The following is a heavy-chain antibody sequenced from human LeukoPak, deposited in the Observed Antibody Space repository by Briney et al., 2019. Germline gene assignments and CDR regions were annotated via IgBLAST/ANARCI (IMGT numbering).Heavy chain of an antibody. CDR3: ATDSIGSPYSDFFDY. J-gene: IGHJ4*02. D-gene: IGHD3-22*01. V-gene: IGHV3-11*04. Sequence: GGSLRLSCAASGFSFSDNWMSWVRQAPGKGLEFISYISTSGSTIYYADSVKGRFTISRDNAKNSLYLQMNSLRAEDTAVYYCATDSIGSPYSDFFDYWGQGTLVTVSS. CDR2: ISTSGSTI. CDR1: GFSFSDNW.